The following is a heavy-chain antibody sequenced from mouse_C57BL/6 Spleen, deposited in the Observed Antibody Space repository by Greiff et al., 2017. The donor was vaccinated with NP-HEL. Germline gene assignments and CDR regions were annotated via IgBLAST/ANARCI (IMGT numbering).Heavy chain of an antibody. Sequence: EVQVVESGGGLVKPGGSLKLSCAASGFTFSSYAMSWVRQTPEKRLEWVATISDGGSYTYYPDNVKGRFTISRDNAKNNLYLQMSHLKSEDTAMYYCARETGTPYAMDYWGQGTSVTVSS. CDR2: ISDGGSYT. V-gene: IGHV5-4*01. J-gene: IGHJ4*01. CDR1: GFTFSSYA. CDR3: ARETGTPYAMDY. D-gene: IGHD4-1*01.